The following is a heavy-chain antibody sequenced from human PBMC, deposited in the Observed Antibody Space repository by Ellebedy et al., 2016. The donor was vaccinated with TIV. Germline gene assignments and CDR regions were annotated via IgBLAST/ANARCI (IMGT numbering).Heavy chain of an antibody. D-gene: IGHD5-12*01. CDR2: IKHDGSEK. CDR1: GFTFSSYW. V-gene: IGHV3-7*01. J-gene: IGHJ4*02. Sequence: GGSLRLSCTDSGFTFSSYWMIWVRQAPGKGLEWVANIKHDGSEKYYVDSAKGRFTISRDNAKNSLYLQMNSLRAEDTAVYYCARDFGHSGYDLLDYWGQGTLVTVSS. CDR3: ARDFGHSGYDLLDY.